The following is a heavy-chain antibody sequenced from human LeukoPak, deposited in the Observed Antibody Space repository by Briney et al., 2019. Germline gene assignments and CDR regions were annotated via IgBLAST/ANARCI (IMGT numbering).Heavy chain of an antibody. V-gene: IGHV1-69*04. CDR3: ASGVGATRSLGDY. J-gene: IGHJ4*02. CDR1: GGTFSSYA. Sequence: SVKVSCKASGGTFSSYAISWVRQAPGQGLEWMGRIIPILGIANYAQKFQGRVTITADKSTSTAYMELSSLRSEDTAEYYCASGVGATRSLGDYWGQGTLVTVSS. D-gene: IGHD1-26*01. CDR2: IIPILGIA.